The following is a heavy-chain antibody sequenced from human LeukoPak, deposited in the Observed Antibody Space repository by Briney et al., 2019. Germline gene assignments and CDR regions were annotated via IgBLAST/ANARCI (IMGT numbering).Heavy chain of an antibody. Sequence: PSETLSLTCTVSGGSISSGSYYWHWIRQPAGKGLEWIGRIYTSGNTNYNPSLKSRVTISVDTSKNQFSLRLSSVTAADTAVYYCARDVGTTQRNAFDIWGQGTMVSVSS. D-gene: IGHD1-26*01. CDR2: IYTSGNT. CDR1: GGSISSGSYY. J-gene: IGHJ3*02. V-gene: IGHV4-61*02. CDR3: ARDVGTTQRNAFDI.